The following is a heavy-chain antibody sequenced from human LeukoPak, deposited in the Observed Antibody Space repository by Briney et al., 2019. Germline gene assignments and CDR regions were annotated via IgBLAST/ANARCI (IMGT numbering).Heavy chain of an antibody. V-gene: IGHV4-59*01. CDR2: IYYSGST. Sequence: PSETLSLTCTVSGGSISSYYWSWIRQPPGKGLGWIGYIYYSGSTNYNPSLKSRVTISVDTSKNQFSLKLSSVTAADTAVYYCARVPSMPYYYDSSGYYIYYYYGMDVWGQGTTVTVSS. D-gene: IGHD3-22*01. CDR3: ARVPSMPYYYDSSGYYIYYYYGMDV. J-gene: IGHJ6*02. CDR1: GGSISSYY.